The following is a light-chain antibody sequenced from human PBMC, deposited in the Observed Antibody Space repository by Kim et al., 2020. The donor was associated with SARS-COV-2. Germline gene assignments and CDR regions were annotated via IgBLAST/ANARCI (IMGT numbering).Light chain of an antibody. V-gene: IGKV1-16*02. CDR3: LQYSTFPLT. Sequence: DIHMTQSPSSLSASVGDRVTITCRASQGISNYLAWFQQKPGKPPKSLIYAVSSLQSGFPSKFSGSGFGTEFTLTISSLQSEDSATYYCLQYSTFPLTFGQGTRLEIK. CDR2: AVS. J-gene: IGKJ5*01. CDR1: QGISNY.